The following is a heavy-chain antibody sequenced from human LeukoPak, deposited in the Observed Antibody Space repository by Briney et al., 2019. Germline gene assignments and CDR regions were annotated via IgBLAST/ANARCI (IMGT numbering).Heavy chain of an antibody. V-gene: IGHV3-23*01. CDR1: GFTFNTYA. CDR3: AKDRIPDGRYSIDF. D-gene: IGHD5-24*01. J-gene: IGHJ4*02. Sequence: PGGSLRLSCAASGFTFNTYAMNWVRQAPGKGLEWVSVFIGNGGDIHYAGSVRGRFTISRDNSKNTLYLQMNSLRVEDTAVYYCAKDRIPDGRYSIDFWGPGTLVTVSS. CDR2: FIGNGGDI.